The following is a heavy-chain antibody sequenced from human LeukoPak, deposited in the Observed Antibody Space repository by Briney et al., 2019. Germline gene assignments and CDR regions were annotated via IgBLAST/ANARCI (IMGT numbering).Heavy chain of an antibody. CDR2: IYYSGST. V-gene: IGHV4-59*01. CDR1: GGSISSYY. J-gene: IGHJ3*02. CDR3: AREGKYYYDSSGYKAFDI. D-gene: IGHD3-22*01. Sequence: SETLSLTCTVSGGSISSYYWSWIRQPPGKGLEWIGYIYYSGSTNYNPSLKSRVTISVDTSKNQFSLKLSSVTAADTAVYYCAREGKYYYDSSGYKAFDIWGQGTMVTVSS.